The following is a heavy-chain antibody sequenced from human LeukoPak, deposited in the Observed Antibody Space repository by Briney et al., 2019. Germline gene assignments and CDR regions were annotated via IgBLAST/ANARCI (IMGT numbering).Heavy chain of an antibody. V-gene: IGHV1-2*02. CDR3: ARGDYDILTGYLDY. D-gene: IGHD3-9*01. J-gene: IGHJ4*02. Sequence: ASVKVSCKASGGTFSSYAISWVRQAPGQGPEWMGWINTKIGTTNYAQKFQGRVTMTRDMSISTAYMELSRLTSDDTAVYYCARGDYDILTGYLDYWGQGTLVTVSS. CDR2: INTKIGTT. CDR1: GGTFSSYA.